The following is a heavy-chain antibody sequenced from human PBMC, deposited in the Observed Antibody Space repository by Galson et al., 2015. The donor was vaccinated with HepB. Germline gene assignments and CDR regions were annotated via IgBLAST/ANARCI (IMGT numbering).Heavy chain of an antibody. CDR3: ARSRFDFWSGYDYYMDV. V-gene: IGHV3-48*01. D-gene: IGHD3-3*01. Sequence: SLRLSCAASGFTFSTYSMNWVRQAPGKGLEWVPYISSSSSTIYYADSVKGRFTISRDNAKNSLYLQMNSLRAEDTAVYYCARSRFDFWSGYDYYMDVWGKGTTVTVSS. J-gene: IGHJ6*03. CDR1: GFTFSTYS. CDR2: ISSSSSTI.